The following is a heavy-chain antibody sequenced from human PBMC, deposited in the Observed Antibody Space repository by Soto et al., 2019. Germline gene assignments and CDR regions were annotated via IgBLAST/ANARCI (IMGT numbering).Heavy chain of an antibody. CDR1: GYTFSNYD. CDR2: VNPNNGDT. D-gene: IGHD3-10*01. CDR3: AKVSRKGSAIDFDY. Sequence: QVRLVQSGAELKKPGASVKVSCKASGYTFSNYDMNWVRQATGQGPEWIGWVNPNNGDTGYAQKFQGRVTLTTDISITTAYMERTSLRSEDTAIYYCAKVSRKGSAIDFDYCGQGTLITVSS. J-gene: IGHJ4*02. V-gene: IGHV1-8*01.